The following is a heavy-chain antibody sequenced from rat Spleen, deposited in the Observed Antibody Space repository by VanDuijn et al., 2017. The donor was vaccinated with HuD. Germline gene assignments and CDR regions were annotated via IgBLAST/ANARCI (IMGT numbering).Heavy chain of an antibody. Sequence: EVQLVESDGGLVQPGRSLKLSCAASGFTYSNYVMAWVSQAPTKGLEWVAIISYDGSGIYYRDSVKGRFTISRDNAKSTLYLQMDSLRSEDTATYYCARGGFFRFWGQGVMVTVSS. J-gene: IGHJ2*01. CDR1: GFTYSNYV. V-gene: IGHV5-29*01. CDR2: ISYDGSGI. D-gene: IGHD1-6*01. CDR3: ARGGFFRF.